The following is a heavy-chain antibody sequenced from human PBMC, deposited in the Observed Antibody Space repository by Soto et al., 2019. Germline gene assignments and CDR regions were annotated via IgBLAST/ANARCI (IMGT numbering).Heavy chain of an antibody. Sequence: PSETLSLTCTVSGGSISSYYWNWIRQPPGKGLEWIGYIYYSGSTNYNPSLKSRVTISVDTSKNQFSLKLSFLTAADTAVYYCAREREGDSGYADWGQGTLVTVSS. J-gene: IGHJ4*02. CDR1: GGSISSYY. V-gene: IGHV4-59*01. CDR2: IYYSGST. D-gene: IGHD5-12*01. CDR3: AREREGDSGYAD.